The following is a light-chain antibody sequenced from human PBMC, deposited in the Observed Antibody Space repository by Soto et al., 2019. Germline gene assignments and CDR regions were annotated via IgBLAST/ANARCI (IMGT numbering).Light chain of an antibody. CDR1: RSDVGNYNL. CDR2: EGS. V-gene: IGLV2-23*01. Sequence: QSALTQPASVSGSPGQSITISCTEIRSDVGNYNLVSWYQQHPGKAPKLIIYEGSKRPSGVSNRFSGSKSGNTASLTISGLQAEVEADYYCCSYVGSSAYVFGTGTKLTVL. CDR3: CSYVGSSAYV. J-gene: IGLJ1*01.